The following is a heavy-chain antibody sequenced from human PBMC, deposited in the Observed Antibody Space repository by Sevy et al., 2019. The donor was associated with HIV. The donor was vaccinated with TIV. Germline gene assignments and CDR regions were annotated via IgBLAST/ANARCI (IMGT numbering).Heavy chain of an antibody. Sequence: ASVKVSCKASGYTFTGQYIHWVRQAPGQGLEWMVWINPNSGDTKYAQEFKGRVTMTRDTSISTAYMELSGLKSDDTAVYFYSRDLRLRGYSYGCFDYWGQGTLVTVSS. D-gene: IGHD5-18*01. CDR3: SRDLRLRGYSYGCFDY. CDR1: GYTFTGQY. CDR2: INPNSGDT. V-gene: IGHV1-2*02. J-gene: IGHJ4*02.